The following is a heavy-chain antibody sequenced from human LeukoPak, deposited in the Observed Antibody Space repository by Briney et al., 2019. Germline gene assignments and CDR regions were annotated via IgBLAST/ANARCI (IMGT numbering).Heavy chain of an antibody. CDR3: ARGNAGDIVVVPAAKNPYYFDY. CDR2: INHRGSP. J-gene: IGHJ4*02. V-gene: IGHV4-34*01. D-gene: IGHD2-2*01. CDR1: GGSFSGYY. Sequence: SETLSLTCAVYGGSFSGYYWSWIRQPPGKGLEWIGEINHRGSPSYNPSLKSRVTISVDTSKNQFSLKLSSVTAADTAVYYCARGNAGDIVVVPAAKNPYYFDYWGQGTLVTVSS.